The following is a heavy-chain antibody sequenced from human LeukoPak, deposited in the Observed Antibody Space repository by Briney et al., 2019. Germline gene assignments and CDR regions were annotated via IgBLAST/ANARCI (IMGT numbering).Heavy chain of an antibody. CDR1: GHTFNDYY. Sequence: ASVKVSCKASGHTFNDYYMHWVRQAPGQGLEWMGRINPDSGGTDYAQKFQGRVTMTRDTSISTAYMDLSRLRSDDTAVYYCARLGENGLLTGYFYPWGQGTLVTVPS. J-gene: IGHJ5*02. D-gene: IGHD3-9*01. V-gene: IGHV1-2*02. CDR2: INPDSGGT. CDR3: ARLGENGLLTGYFYP.